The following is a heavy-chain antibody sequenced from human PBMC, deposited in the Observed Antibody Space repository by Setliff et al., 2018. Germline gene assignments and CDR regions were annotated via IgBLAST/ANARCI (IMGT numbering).Heavy chain of an antibody. CDR2: IYHSGSA. V-gene: IGHV4-30-4*08. D-gene: IGHD1-26*01. CDR3: AREVGTSTSSDAFDV. Sequence: KTSETLSLTCTVPGDSISSGDYFWSWIRQPPGKGLEWIAYIYHSGSAYYNPSLKSRVTMSVDTSKNQFSLHLTSVTAADTAVYYCAREVGTSTSSDAFDVWGQGMMVTVSS. CDR1: GDSISSGDYF. J-gene: IGHJ3*01.